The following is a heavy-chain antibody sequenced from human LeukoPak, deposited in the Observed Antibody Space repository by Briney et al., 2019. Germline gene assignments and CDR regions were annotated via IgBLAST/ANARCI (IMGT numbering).Heavy chain of an antibody. CDR3: ARDVYGDY. V-gene: IGHV1-69*04. Sequence: SVKVSCKASGGTFTSYAIGWVRQAPGQGLEWMGRIIPILGIANYAQKFQGRVTITADKSTSTAYMELSSLRSEDTAVYYCARDVYGDYWGQGTLVTVSS. CDR2: IIPILGIA. D-gene: IGHD3-16*01. CDR1: GGTFTSYA. J-gene: IGHJ4*02.